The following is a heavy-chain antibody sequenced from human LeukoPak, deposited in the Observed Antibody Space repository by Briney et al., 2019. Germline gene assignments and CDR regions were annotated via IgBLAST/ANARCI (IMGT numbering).Heavy chain of an antibody. CDR3: ARDVQWLGNYYYYGMDV. J-gene: IGHJ6*02. D-gene: IGHD6-19*01. V-gene: IGHV6-1*01. Sequence: SQTLTLTCAISGDSVSSNSAAWNWIRQSPSRGLEWLGRTYYRSKWYNDYAVSVKSRITINPDTSKNQFSLQLNSVTPEDTAVYYCARDVQWLGNYYYYGMDVWGQGTTVTVSS. CDR1: GDSVSSNSAA. CDR2: TYYRSKWYN.